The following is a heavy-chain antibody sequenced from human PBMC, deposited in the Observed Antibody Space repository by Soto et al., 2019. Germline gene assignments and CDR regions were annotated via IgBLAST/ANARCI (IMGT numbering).Heavy chain of an antibody. CDR3: AREGQPAAGTTPHT. Sequence: QEQLVESGGGVVQPGRSLRLSCAASGFNFSSYAMHWVRQAPGKGLEWVAVISYDGGKKYYADSVKGRFTISRDNSQNTLYVEMTSLSAEDTAVYYCAREGQPAAGTTPHTWGQGTLVTVSS. CDR2: ISYDGGKK. D-gene: IGHD6-13*01. CDR1: GFNFSSYA. V-gene: IGHV3-30*04. J-gene: IGHJ5*02.